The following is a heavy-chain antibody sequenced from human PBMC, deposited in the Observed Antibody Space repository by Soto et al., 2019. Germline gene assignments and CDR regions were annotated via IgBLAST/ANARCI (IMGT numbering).Heavy chain of an antibody. V-gene: IGHV3-74*01. CDR3: AREGDSYCTHNNCISPFDN. J-gene: IGHJ4*02. D-gene: IGHD2-8*01. CDR1: GFTFSSYW. Sequence: PGGSLRLSCTASGFTFSSYWMHWVRQAPGKGPVWVSRLNGDGSDITYADSVKGRFTISRDNAKNTLFLQMNSLRADDTAVYYCAREGDSYCTHNNCISPFDNWGLGTLVTVSS. CDR2: LNGDGSDI.